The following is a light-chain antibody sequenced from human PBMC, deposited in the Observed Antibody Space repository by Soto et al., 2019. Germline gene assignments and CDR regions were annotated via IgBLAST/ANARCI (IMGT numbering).Light chain of an antibody. CDR2: AAS. CDR3: QHYNNWPPFT. J-gene: IGKJ3*01. Sequence: EIVMTQSPATLSVSPGERATLSCRASQSVSSNLAWFQQKPGQTPRLLIYAASTRATGIAARFSGSGSGTEFTLTISGLQSEDFAVYYCQHYNNWPPFTFGPGTKVDSK. CDR1: QSVSSN. V-gene: IGKV3-15*01.